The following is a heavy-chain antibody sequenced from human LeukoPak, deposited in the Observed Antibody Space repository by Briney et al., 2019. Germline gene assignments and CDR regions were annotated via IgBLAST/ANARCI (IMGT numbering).Heavy chain of an antibody. D-gene: IGHD3-3*01. CDR1: GGSFSGYY. CDR2: INHSGST. Sequence: SETLSLTCAVYGGSFSGYYWSWIRQPPGKGLEWIGEINHSGSTNYNPSLKSRVTISVDTSKNQFSLKMNSVTAADTAVYYCARGSDFWSGYSFDNWGQGTLVTVSS. CDR3: ARGSDFWSGYSFDN. V-gene: IGHV4-34*01. J-gene: IGHJ4*02.